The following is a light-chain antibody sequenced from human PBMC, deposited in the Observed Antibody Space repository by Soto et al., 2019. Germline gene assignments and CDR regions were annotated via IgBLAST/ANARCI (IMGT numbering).Light chain of an antibody. V-gene: IGKV1-39*01. CDR1: QSIGNY. Sequence: DIQMTQSPSSLSASVGDRVTITCRASQSIGNYLIWYQQKGKAPKLLIYTASTLQTGVPSRFSGSGSGTDFTLTISSLQPEDFATYYCQQSLTTPYTFGQGTKLEIK. CDR2: TAS. CDR3: QQSLTTPYT. J-gene: IGKJ2*01.